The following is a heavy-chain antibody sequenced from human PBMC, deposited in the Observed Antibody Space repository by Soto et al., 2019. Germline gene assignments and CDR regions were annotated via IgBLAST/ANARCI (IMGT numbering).Heavy chain of an antibody. J-gene: IGHJ4*02. CDR2: ISGSGGST. CDR1: GFTFSSYA. Sequence: GGSLRLSCAASGFTFSSYAMSWVRQAPGKGLEWVSAISGSGGSTYYADSVKGRFTISRDNSKNTLYLQMNSLRAEDTAVYYCARHPPYYGDLNYFDYWGQGTLVTVSS. V-gene: IGHV3-23*01. CDR3: ARHPPYYGDLNYFDY. D-gene: IGHD4-17*01.